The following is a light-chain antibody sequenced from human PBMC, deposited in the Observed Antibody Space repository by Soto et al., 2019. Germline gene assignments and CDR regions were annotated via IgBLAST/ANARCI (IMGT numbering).Light chain of an antibody. CDR3: QQYNNWPLALT. Sequence: EIVMTQSPATLSVSPGERATLSCRASQSVNSNLAWYQQKPGQAPRLLIYGASTRATGIPARFSGSGSGTEFTLTISSLHSEDFAVYYCQQYNNWPLALTFGGGTKAEIE. CDR1: QSVNSN. J-gene: IGKJ4*01. CDR2: GAS. V-gene: IGKV3-15*01.